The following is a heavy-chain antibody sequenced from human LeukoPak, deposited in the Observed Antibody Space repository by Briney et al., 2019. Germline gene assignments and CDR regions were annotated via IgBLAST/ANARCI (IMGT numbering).Heavy chain of an antibody. CDR3: AKSSYDFWSSFDY. CDR2: ISDSGGST. J-gene: IGHJ4*02. V-gene: IGHV3-23*01. D-gene: IGHD3-3*01. CDR1: GFTFSSYA. Sequence: GGSLRLSCATSGFTFSSYAMIWVRQARGKGLEGVSGISDSGGSTYYADSVRGRFTISRDNSKSTLYLQMSSLRAEDTAVYYCAKSSYDFWSSFDYWGQGTLVTVSS.